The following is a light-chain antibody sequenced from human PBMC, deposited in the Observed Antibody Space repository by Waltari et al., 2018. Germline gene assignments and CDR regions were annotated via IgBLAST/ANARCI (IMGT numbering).Light chain of an antibody. CDR1: QGLGRW. J-gene: IGKJ5*01. CDR3: QQANTFPFT. CDR2: AAS. V-gene: IGKV1-12*01. Sequence: DIQMTQSPSSVSASVGDRVTITCRASQGLGRWLAWYQQKPGKAPKFLIYAASSLRRGVPSRFSGSGSGTDFTLTINSLQPEDFATYYCQQANTFPFTFGQGTRLEIK.